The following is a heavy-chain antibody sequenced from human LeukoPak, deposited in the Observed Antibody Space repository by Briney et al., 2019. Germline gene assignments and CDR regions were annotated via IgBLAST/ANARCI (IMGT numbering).Heavy chain of an antibody. D-gene: IGHD5-18*01. Sequence: PSETLSLTCTVSGGSISTYYWNWIRQPPGKGLEWIGCIYYSGSTNYNPSLKSRVTISVDTSKNQFSLKLSSVTAADTAVYYCARGYSYGYDYWGQGTLVTVSS. CDR1: GGSISTYY. CDR2: IYYSGST. V-gene: IGHV4-59*01. J-gene: IGHJ4*02. CDR3: ARGYSYGYDY.